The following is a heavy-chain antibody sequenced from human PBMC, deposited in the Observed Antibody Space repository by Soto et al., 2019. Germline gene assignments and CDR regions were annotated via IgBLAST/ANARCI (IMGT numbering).Heavy chain of an antibody. Sequence: PSETLSLTCTVSGGSISSGGYYWSWIRQHPGKGLEWIGYIYYSGSTYYNPSLKSRVTISVDTSKNQFSLKLSSVTAADTAVYYCARALSSQGPFDPWGQGTLVTVSS. CDR2: IYYSGST. CDR1: GGSISSGGYY. J-gene: IGHJ5*02. D-gene: IGHD2-2*01. V-gene: IGHV4-31*03. CDR3: ARALSSQGPFDP.